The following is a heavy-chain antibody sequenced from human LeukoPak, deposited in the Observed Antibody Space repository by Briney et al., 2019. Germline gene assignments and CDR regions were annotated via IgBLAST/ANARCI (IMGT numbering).Heavy chain of an antibody. CDR2: MNPNSGNT. Sequence: ASVKVSCKASGYTFTSYDINWVRQATGQGLEWMGWMNPNSGNTGYAQKFQGRVTMTRNTSISTAYMELSSLRSEDTAVYYCARGLVRGGNFDYWGQGTLVTVSS. CDR3: ARGLVRGGNFDY. D-gene: IGHD1-1*01. V-gene: IGHV1-8*01. CDR1: GYTFTSYD. J-gene: IGHJ4*02.